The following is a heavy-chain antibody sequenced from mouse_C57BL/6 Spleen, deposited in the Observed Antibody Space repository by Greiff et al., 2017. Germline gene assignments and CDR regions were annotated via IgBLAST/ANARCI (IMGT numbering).Heavy chain of an antibody. D-gene: IGHD2-10*01. CDR2: INPNTGGT. Sequence: VQLQQSGPELVKPGASVKISCKASGYTFTDYYMNWVKQSHGKSLEWIGDINPNTGGTSYNQKFKGKATLTVDKSSSTAYMELRSLTSEDSAVYYCANPSYFPGGQGTTLTVSS. J-gene: IGHJ2*01. CDR1: GYTFTDYY. CDR3: ANPSYFP. V-gene: IGHV1-26*01.